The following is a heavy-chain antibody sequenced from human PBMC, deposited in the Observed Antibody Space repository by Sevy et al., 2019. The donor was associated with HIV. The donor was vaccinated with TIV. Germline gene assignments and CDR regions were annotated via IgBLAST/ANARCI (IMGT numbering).Heavy chain of an antibody. CDR2: ISYDGNNK. CDR3: AGHYYDSTGYYYPLDY. D-gene: IGHD3-22*01. J-gene: IGHJ4*02. V-gene: IGHV3-30*04. CDR1: GFTFSSYA. Sequence: GSLRLSCTASGFTFSSYAMYWVRQAPGKGLEWVAVISYDGNNKDYADSVKGRFTISRDNSNNTLYLQMNSLKAKDTALYYWAGHYYDSTGYYYPLDYWGQGTLVTVSS.